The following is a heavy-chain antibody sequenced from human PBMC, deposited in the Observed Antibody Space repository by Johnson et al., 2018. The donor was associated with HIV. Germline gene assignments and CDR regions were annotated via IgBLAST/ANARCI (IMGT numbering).Heavy chain of an antibody. J-gene: IGHJ3*02. V-gene: IGHV3-7*01. CDR3: ARDRGSMTAVAFDI. Sequence: MLLVESGGGLAQPGGSLRLSCAASGPTFSSHSLNWVRQAPGKGLEWVANIKPDGSSTSSADSVKRRFTISRDNAKNTLSLQMNSLRAEDTAVYYCARDRGSMTAVAFDIWGQGTMVTVSS. CDR1: GPTFSSHS. CDR2: IKPDGSST.